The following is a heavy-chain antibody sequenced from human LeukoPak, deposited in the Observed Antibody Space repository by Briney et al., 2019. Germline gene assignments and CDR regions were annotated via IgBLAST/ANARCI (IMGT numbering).Heavy chain of an antibody. CDR3: ARDRSSSSWYRADANWFDP. CDR2: IYTSGST. D-gene: IGHD6-13*01. V-gene: IGHV4-4*07. CDR1: GGSISSYY. Sequence: TSETLSLTCTVSGGSISSYYWSWIRQPAGKGLEWLGRIYTSGSTNHNSSLKSRVTMSVDTSKNQFSLKLSSVTAADTAVYYCARDRSSSSWYRADANWFDPWGQGTLVTVSS. J-gene: IGHJ5*02.